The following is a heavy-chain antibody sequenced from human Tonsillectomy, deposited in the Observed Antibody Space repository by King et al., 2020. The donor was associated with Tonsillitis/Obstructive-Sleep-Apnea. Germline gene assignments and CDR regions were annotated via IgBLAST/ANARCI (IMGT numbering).Heavy chain of an antibody. D-gene: IGHD2-2*01. Sequence: VQLVESGGGLVKPGGSLRLSCAASGFTFSNAGMNWVRQAPGKGLEWGGRIKSKTDGGTTDYAAPVKGRFTISRDDSKNTLYLQMNSLKTEDTAVYYCTTVPRYQQPGGYYGMDVWGQGTTVTVSS. CDR1: GFTFSNAG. CDR3: TTVPRYQQPGGYYGMDV. J-gene: IGHJ6*02. CDR2: IKSKTDGGTT. V-gene: IGHV3-15*07.